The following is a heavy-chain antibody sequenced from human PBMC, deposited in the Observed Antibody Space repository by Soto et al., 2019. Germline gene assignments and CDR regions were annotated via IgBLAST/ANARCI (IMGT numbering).Heavy chain of an antibody. CDR3: AHRQRTVYFDY. CDR2: TYWDDDK. V-gene: IGHV2-5*02. D-gene: IGHD4-17*01. CDR1: GFSLGTSGVG. J-gene: IGHJ4*02. Sequence: QITLKESGPTLVKPTQTLTLTCTFSGFSLGTSGVGVGWIRQPPGKALEWLALTYWDDDKRYSPSLKSRLTITKDTSKNQVVLTMTNMDPVDTATYYCAHRQRTVYFDYWGQGTLVTVSS.